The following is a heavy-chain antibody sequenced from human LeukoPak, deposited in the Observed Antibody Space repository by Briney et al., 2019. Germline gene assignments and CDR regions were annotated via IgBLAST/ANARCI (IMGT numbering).Heavy chain of an antibody. D-gene: IGHD1-14*01. CDR3: ARVPPSAHQVFSSDY. CDR2: ISANNGEI. Sequence: ASVKVSCKASGYTFTNYGISWVRQAPGQGLEWMSWISANNGEIRYAQNFQARVTMTTDTSMTTAYMELRSLRSDDTAVYYCARVPPSAHQVFSSDYWGQGTQVTVSS. CDR1: GYTFTNYG. V-gene: IGHV1-18*04. J-gene: IGHJ4*02.